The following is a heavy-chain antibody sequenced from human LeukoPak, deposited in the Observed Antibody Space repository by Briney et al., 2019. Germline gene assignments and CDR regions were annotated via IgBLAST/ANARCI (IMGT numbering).Heavy chain of an antibody. V-gene: IGHV1-46*01. J-gene: IGHJ4*02. CDR1: GYTFTSYY. CDR3: ARGKMTIPYGAPERIDY. D-gene: IGHD2-2*02. Sequence: GASVKVSCKASGYTFTSYYMHWVRQAPGQGLEWMGIINPSGGSTSYAQKFQGRVTMTRDMSTSTVYMELSSLRSEDTAVYYCARGKMTIPYGAPERIDYWGQGTLVTVSS. CDR2: INPSGGST.